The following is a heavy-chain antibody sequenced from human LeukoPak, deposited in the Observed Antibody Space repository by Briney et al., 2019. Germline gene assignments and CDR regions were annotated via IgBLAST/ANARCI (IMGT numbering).Heavy chain of an antibody. V-gene: IGHV4-30-4*01. D-gene: IGHD6-13*01. Sequence: SETLSLTCTVSGGSISSGDYYWSWIRQPPGKGLEWIGYIYYSGSTYYNPSLKSRVTISVDTSKNQFSLKLSSVTAADTAVYYCARGGLSSSSWGLYYYYYGMDVWGPGTTVTVSS. J-gene: IGHJ6*02. CDR3: ARGGLSSSSWGLYYYYYGMDV. CDR2: IYYSGST. CDR1: GGSISSGDYY.